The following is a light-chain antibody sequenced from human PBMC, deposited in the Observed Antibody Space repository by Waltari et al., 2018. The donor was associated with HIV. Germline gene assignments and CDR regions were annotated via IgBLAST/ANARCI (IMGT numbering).Light chain of an antibody. V-gene: IGLV1-47*01. Sequence: QSVLTQPPSASGTPGQRVTIPCSGSSSNVHWYQKFPGTAPKLLIYRNNQRPSGVPDRFSGCRSGTSASLAISGLRSEDEADYYCAAWGDNLSGPVLFGGGTKLTVL. CDR3: AAWGDNLSGPVL. CDR1: SSN. CDR2: RNN. J-gene: IGLJ2*01.